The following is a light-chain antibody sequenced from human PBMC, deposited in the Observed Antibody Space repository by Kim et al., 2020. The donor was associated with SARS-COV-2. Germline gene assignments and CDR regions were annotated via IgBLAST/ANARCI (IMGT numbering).Light chain of an antibody. CDR2: TNN. CDR3: AAWDDSLNGVV. CDR1: SSNIGSNP. J-gene: IGLJ2*01. Sequence: ELTQPPSASGTPGQRVTISCSGSSSNIGSNPVNWYQQFPGTAPKLLIYTNNQWPSGVPDRFSGSKSGTSASLAISGLQSADEADYYCAAWDDSLNGVVFGGGTKVTVL. V-gene: IGLV1-44*01.